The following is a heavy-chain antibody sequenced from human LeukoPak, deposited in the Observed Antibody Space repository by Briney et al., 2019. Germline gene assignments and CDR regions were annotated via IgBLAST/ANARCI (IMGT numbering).Heavy chain of an antibody. V-gene: IGHV3-48*03. CDR3: ARVLAYCGGDCYPGAFDI. CDR1: GFTFSSYE. CDR2: ISSSGSTI. Sequence: GGSLRLSCAASGFTFSSYEMNWVRQAPGKGLEWVSYISSSGSTIYYADSVKGRFTISRDNAKNSLYLQMNSLRAEDTAVYYCARVLAYCGGDCYPGAFDIWGQGTMVTVSS. D-gene: IGHD2-21*02. J-gene: IGHJ3*02.